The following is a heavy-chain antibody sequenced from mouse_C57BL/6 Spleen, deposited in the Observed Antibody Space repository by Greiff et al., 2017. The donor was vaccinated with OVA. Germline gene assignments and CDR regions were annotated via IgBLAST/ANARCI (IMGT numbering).Heavy chain of an antibody. CDR1: GFTFSSYA. V-gene: IGHV5-4*01. Sequence: EVKVVESGGGLVKPGGSLKLSCAASGFTFSSYAMSWVRQTPEKRLEWVATISDGGSYTYYPDNVKGRFTISRDNAKNNLYLQMSHLKSEDTAMYDCARDRTWDDAMDYWGQGTSVTVSS. D-gene: IGHD4-1*01. CDR3: ARDRTWDDAMDY. J-gene: IGHJ4*01. CDR2: ISDGGSYT.